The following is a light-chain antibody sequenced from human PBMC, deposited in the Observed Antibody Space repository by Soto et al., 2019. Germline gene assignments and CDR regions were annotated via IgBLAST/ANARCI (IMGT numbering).Light chain of an antibody. CDR3: CSYAGRYTWL. V-gene: IGLV2-11*01. J-gene: IGLJ3*02. Sequence: QSALTQPRSVSGSPGQSVTISCSGTSSDVGAYNLVSWYQQHPGKAPKLMIHDVSARPSGVPDRFSGSKSGNTASLTISGRQAEDEADYYCCSYAGRYTWLFGGGTKLTVL. CDR1: SSDVGAYNL. CDR2: DVS.